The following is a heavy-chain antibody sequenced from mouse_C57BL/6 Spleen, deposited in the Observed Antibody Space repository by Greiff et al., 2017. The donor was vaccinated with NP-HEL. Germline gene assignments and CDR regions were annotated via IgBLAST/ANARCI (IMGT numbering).Heavy chain of an antibody. CDR1: GYTFTSYW. D-gene: IGHD2-4*01. CDR3: APLYYDYGGFAY. V-gene: IGHV1-69*01. J-gene: IGHJ3*01. CDR2: IDPSDSYT. Sequence: QVQLKQPGAELVMPGASVKLSCKASGYTFTSYWMHWVKQRPGQGLEWIGEIDPSDSYTNYNQKFKGKSTLTVDKSSSTAYMQLSSLTSEDSAVYYCAPLYYDYGGFAYWGQGTLVTVSA.